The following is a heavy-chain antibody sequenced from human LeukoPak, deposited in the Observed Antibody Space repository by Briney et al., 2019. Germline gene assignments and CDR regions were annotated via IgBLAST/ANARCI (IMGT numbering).Heavy chain of an antibody. CDR2: INHSGST. CDR3: ARALDAFDI. V-gene: IGHV4-34*01. CDR1: GGSFSGYY. J-gene: IGHJ3*02. Sequence: KPSETLSLTCAVYGGSFSGYYWSWIRQPPGKGLEWIGEINHSGSTNYNPSLKSRVTISVDTSKNQFSLKLSSVTAADTAVYYCARALDAFDIWGQGTMVTVSS.